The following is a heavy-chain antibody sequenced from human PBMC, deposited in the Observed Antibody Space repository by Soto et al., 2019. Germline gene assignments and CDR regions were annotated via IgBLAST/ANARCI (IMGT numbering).Heavy chain of an antibody. CDR3: ARDIEPPGLFFDY. CDR1: GGSISSGGYY. CDR2: IYYSGST. J-gene: IGHJ4*02. D-gene: IGHD6-13*01. V-gene: IGHV4-31*03. Sequence: PSETLSLTCTVSGGSISSGGYYWSWIRQHPGKGLEWIGYIYYSGSTYYNPSLKSRLTISIDTSKNQFSLRLNSLTAADTAVYYCARDIEPPGLFFDYWGQGTLVTVSS.